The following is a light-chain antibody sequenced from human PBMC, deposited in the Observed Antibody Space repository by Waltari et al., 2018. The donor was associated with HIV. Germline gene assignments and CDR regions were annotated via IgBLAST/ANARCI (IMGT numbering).Light chain of an antibody. V-gene: IGLV1-44*01. CDR1: RSHIGTNT. J-gene: IGLJ2*01. CDR3: AVWDDSLNGVV. CDR2: SND. Sequence: QSVLTQPPSASATPGQGVGISCSGSRSHIGTNTVNWSQHLPGTAPKLLIYSNDQRPSGVPDRISGSKSGTSASLAISGLQSEDEADYYCAVWDDSLNGVVFGGGTKLTVL.